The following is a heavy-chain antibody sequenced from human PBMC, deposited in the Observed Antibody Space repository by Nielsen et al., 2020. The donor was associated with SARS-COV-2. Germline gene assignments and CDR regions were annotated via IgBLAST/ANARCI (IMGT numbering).Heavy chain of an antibody. J-gene: IGHJ5*02. CDR1: EYSFTNYW. CDR3: ARHEGLVGQWVSS. CDR2: IDPSDSYT. V-gene: IGHV5-10-1*01. D-gene: IGHD6-19*01. Sequence: GESLKISCKGSEYSFTNYWISWVRQMPGKGLEWMGRIDPSDSYTNYSPSFQGHVTISVDKSISTAYLEWSSLKASDTAMYYCARHEGLVGQWVSSWGLGTLVTVSS.